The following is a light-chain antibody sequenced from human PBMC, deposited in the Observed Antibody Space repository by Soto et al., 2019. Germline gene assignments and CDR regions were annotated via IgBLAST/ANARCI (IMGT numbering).Light chain of an antibody. Sequence: EIVLTQSPATLSLSPGERVTLSCRASQSVSSSLAWYQQKPGQAPRLLIYDVSVRATGIPARFSGSGSETGFTLTISSLETEDFAVYYCQQRSKWPLTFGQGTRLEIK. CDR1: QSVSSS. J-gene: IGKJ5*01. V-gene: IGKV3-11*01. CDR3: QQRSKWPLT. CDR2: DVS.